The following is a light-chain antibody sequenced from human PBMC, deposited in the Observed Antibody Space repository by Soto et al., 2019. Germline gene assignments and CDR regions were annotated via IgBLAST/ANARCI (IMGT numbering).Light chain of an antibody. J-gene: IGLJ3*02. CDR1: SSDVGAYNF. Sequence: QSVLTQPPSASGSPGQSVTISCIGTSSDVGAYNFVSWYQQHPGKAPKLMIYEVSKRPSGVPDRFSGSKSGNTASLTVSGLQGEDEADYYCSSFAGSDTWVFGGGTKLTVL. CDR3: SSFAGSDTWV. CDR2: EVS. V-gene: IGLV2-8*01.